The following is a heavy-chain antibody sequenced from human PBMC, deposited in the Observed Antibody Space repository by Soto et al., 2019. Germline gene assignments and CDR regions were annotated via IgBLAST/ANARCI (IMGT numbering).Heavy chain of an antibody. J-gene: IGHJ4*02. CDR1: GFTFSSCA. CDR2: ISYDGSNK. Sequence: WGSLRLSCAASGFTFSSCAMHWVRQAPGKGLEWVALISYDGSNKYYADSVKGRFTISRDNSKNTLYLQMNSLRAEDTAVYYCARDKRDLRFLEWSYYFDYWGQGTLVPVSS. V-gene: IGHV3-30-3*01. CDR3: ARDKRDLRFLEWSYYFDY. D-gene: IGHD3-3*01.